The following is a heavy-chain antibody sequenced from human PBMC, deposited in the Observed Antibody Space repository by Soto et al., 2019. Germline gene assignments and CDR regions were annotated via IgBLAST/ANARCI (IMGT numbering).Heavy chain of an antibody. CDR1: GGSISSYY. D-gene: IGHD2-15*01. J-gene: IGHJ3*02. CDR2: IYYSGST. V-gene: IGHV4-59*08. CDR3: ARRPRGVVVAAYDI. Sequence: SETLSLTCTVSGGSISSYYWSWIRQPPGKGLEWIGYIYYSGSTNYNPSLKSRVTISVDTSKNQFSLKLSSVTAADTAVYYCARRPRGVVVAAYDIWGQGTMVTVSS.